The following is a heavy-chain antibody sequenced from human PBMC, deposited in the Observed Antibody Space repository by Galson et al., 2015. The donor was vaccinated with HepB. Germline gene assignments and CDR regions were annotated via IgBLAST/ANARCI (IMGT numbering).Heavy chain of an antibody. CDR2: IRSRANSHAT. D-gene: IGHD2-2*01. CDR3: TRLGDLSGYSSS. J-gene: IGHJ4*02. V-gene: IGHV3-73*01. Sequence: SLRLSCAASGFTFSGSAIHWVRQTSGKGLEWVGLIRSRANSHATAYAASLKGRFTISRDDSKNTAYLNMNNLKTENTSVYYCTRLGDLSGYSSSWGQGTLVTVSS. CDR1: GFTFSGSA.